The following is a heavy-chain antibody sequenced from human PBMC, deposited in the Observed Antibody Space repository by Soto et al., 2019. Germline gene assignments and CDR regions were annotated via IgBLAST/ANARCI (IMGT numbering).Heavy chain of an antibody. Sequence: QLQLQESGSGLVKPSQTLSLTCAVSGGSISSGGYSWSWIRQPPGKGLEWIGYIYHSGSTYYNPSLKSRGTISVDRSKNQSSLKLSSVTAADTAVYYCARGGVDYYDSSGYYFSPYYFDYWGQGTLVTVSS. CDR2: IYHSGST. CDR3: ARGGVDYYDSSGYYFSPYYFDY. CDR1: GGSISSGGYS. D-gene: IGHD3-22*01. J-gene: IGHJ4*02. V-gene: IGHV4-30-2*01.